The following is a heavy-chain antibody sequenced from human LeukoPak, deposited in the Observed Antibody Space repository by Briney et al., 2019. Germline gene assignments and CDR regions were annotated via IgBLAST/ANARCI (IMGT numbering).Heavy chain of an antibody. V-gene: IGHV1-69*05. CDR2: IIPIFGTA. CDR1: GGTFSSYA. J-gene: IGHJ1*01. Sequence: ASVKVSCKASGGTFSSYAISWVRQAPGQGLEWMGGIIPIFGTANYAQKFQGRVTITTDESTSTAYMELSSLRSEDTAVYYCAGRRAYSSSWYVGQKYRPEYFQHWGQGTLVTVSS. CDR3: AGRRAYSSSWYVGQKYRPEYFQH. D-gene: IGHD6-13*01.